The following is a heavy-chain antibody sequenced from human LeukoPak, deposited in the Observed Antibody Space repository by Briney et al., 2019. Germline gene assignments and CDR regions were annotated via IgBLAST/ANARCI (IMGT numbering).Heavy chain of an antibody. CDR2: ISGSADNT. CDR3: AKQGFGC. V-gene: IGHV3-23*01. Sequence: PGGSLRLSCTASGFTLSSYAMSWVRQAPGEGLEWVSTISGSADNTNYAEAVKGRFTISRDNSKNTMYPQMNSPRAEDTAVYYCAKQGFGCWGQGTLVTVSS. CDR1: GFTLSSYA. J-gene: IGHJ4*02.